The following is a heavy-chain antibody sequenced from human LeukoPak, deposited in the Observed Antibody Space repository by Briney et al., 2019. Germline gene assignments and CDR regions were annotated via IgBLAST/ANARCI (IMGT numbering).Heavy chain of an antibody. D-gene: IGHD3-22*01. J-gene: IGHJ4*02. Sequence: GGSLRLSCAASGFTFRNYAMSWVRQAPGKGLEWVSGITGSGDSTYYADSVKGRFATSRDNSQNTVYLQMNSLRAEDTAVYYCAKRDSSGYYYFDYWGQGALVTVSS. CDR2: ITGSGDST. V-gene: IGHV3-23*01. CDR1: GFTFRNYA. CDR3: AKRDSSGYYYFDY.